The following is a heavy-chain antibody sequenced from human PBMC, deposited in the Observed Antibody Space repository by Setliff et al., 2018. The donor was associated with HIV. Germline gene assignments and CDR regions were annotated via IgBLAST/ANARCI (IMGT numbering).Heavy chain of an antibody. V-gene: IGHV1-3*01. D-gene: IGHD5-18*01. J-gene: IGHJ4*02. CDR1: GFTFTTYA. Sequence: ASVKVSCKASGFTFTTYAVHWVRQAPGQRPEWMGWINAANGKTRYPQRFEARVTITMDTGASTAYMELNSLRSEDSAVYYCARDVFVDTPMVLGYWGQGTPVTVSS. CDR3: ARDVFVDTPMVLGY. CDR2: INAANGKT.